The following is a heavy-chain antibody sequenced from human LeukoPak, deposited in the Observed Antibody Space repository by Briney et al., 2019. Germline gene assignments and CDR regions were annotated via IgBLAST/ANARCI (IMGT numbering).Heavy chain of an antibody. CDR2: ISSSSSYI. D-gene: IGHD6-19*01. V-gene: IGHV3-21*01. CDR1: GFTFSSYS. Sequence: GGSLTLSCAASGFTFSSYSMNWVRQAPGKGLEWVSSISSSSSYIYYADSVKGRFTISRDNAKNSLYLQMNSLSAEDTAVYYCARVKTVAGIDYWGQGTLVTVSS. J-gene: IGHJ4*02. CDR3: ARVKTVAGIDY.